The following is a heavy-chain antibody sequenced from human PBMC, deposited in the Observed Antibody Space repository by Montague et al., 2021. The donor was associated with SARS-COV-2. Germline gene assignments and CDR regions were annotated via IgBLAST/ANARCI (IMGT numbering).Heavy chain of an antibody. Sequence: SETLSLTCSVSGEPISGFFWNWIRQPAGKGLEWIGRIYASGGTXXXPSXXXRVTMSVDTSKNQFSLKVNSVTAADTAVYYCARLESTRGVIIRGAFHIWGQGTKVTVSS. CDR2: IYASGGT. D-gene: IGHD3-10*01. J-gene: IGHJ3*02. V-gene: IGHV4-4*07. CDR3: ARLESTRGVIIRGAFHI. CDR1: GEPISGFF.